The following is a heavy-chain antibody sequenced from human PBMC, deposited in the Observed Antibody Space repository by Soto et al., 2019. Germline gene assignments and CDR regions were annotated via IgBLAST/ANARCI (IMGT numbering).Heavy chain of an antibody. Sequence: GGSLRLSCAASGFTFSSYSMNWVRQAPGKGLEWVSSISSSSSYIYYADSVKGRFTISRDNAKNSLYLQMNSLRAEDTAVYYCARDLVVGSSITIFGVTPSGWFDPWGQGTLVTVSS. J-gene: IGHJ5*02. CDR3: ARDLVVGSSITIFGVTPSGWFDP. D-gene: IGHD3-3*01. V-gene: IGHV3-21*01. CDR2: ISSSSSYI. CDR1: GFTFSSYS.